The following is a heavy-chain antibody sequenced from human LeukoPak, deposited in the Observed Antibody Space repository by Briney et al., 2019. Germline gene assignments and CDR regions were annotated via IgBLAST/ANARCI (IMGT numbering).Heavy chain of an antibody. CDR1: GGSFSSGSNY. CDR2: VYTSGST. V-gene: IGHV4-61*02. D-gene: IGHD6-19*01. Sequence: SQTLSLTCTVSGGSFSSGSNYWSWLRQPAGKGLEWIGRVYTSGSTNYNPSLKGRVTISVDTSKNQFSLKLSSVTAADTAVYYCARDSQWLAYHHFDYWGQGTLVTVSS. CDR3: ARDSQWLAYHHFDY. J-gene: IGHJ4*02.